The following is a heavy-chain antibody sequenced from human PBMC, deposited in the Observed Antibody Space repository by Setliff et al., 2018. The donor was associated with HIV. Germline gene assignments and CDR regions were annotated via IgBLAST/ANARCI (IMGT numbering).Heavy chain of an antibody. CDR2: IHTRGST. J-gene: IGHJ3*02. Sequence: SETLSLTCTVSGGSISSGSHYWSWIRQPAGKGLEWIGRIHTRGSTDYNPSLKSRVTISVDTSKKQFSLKLSSVSAADTAFYYCARSRRVGMVGALDAFDIWGQGTMVTVSS. CDR1: GGSISSGSHY. CDR3: ARSRRVGMVGALDAFDI. D-gene: IGHD1-26*01. V-gene: IGHV4-61*02.